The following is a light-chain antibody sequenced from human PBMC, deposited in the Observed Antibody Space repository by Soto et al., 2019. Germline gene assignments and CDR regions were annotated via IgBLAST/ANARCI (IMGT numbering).Light chain of an antibody. J-gene: IGKJ5*01. CDR1: QTISDW. V-gene: IGKV1-5*03. CDR3: QQLYRYPIT. CDR2: KAS. Sequence: DMQTTHSACTLSPRICHSVITTCRASQTISDWLAWHQQKPGKAPKLLIYKASSLESGVPSRFSGSGSGTEFTLTISSLQPDDFATYYCQQLYRYPITFGQGTRLEI.